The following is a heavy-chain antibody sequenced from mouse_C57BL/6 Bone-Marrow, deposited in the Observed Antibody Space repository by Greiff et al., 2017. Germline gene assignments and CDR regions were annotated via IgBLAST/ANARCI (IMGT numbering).Heavy chain of an antibody. CDR2: IYPGNSDT. D-gene: IGHD1-1*01. CDR1: GYTFTSYW. J-gene: IGHJ2*01. CDR3: ALITTIVKGDFDY. V-gene: IGHV1-5*01. Sequence: VQLQQSGTVLARPGASVKMSCKTSGYTFTSYWMHWVKQRPGQGLEWIGAIYPGNSDTSYNQKFKGKAKLTAVKSASTAYMELSSLTNADSAVYYCALITTIVKGDFDYWGQGTTLTVSS.